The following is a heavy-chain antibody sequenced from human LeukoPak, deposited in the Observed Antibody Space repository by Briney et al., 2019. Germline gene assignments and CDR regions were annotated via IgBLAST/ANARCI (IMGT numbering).Heavy chain of an antibody. CDR3: ARSRTNDDSSGYIDY. D-gene: IGHD3-22*01. CDR2: ISSSGSTI. V-gene: IGHV3-11*01. J-gene: IGHJ4*02. Sequence: GGSLRLSCAASGFTFSDYYMSWIRQAPGKGLEWVSYISSSGSTIYYADSVKGRFTISRDNAKNSLYLQMNSLRAEDMAVYYCARSRTNDDSSGYIDYWDQGTLVTVSS. CDR1: GFTFSDYY.